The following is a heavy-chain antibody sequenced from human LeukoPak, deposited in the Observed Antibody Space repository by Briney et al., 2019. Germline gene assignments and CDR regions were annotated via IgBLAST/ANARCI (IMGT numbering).Heavy chain of an antibody. J-gene: IGHJ3*02. CDR2: INPNSGGT. CDR3: ARVVYYYDSADAFDI. CDR1: GYTFTGYY. D-gene: IGHD3-10*01. Sequence: ASVKVSCKASGYTFTGYYMHWVRQAPGQGLEWMGWINPNSGGTNYAQKFQGRVTTTRDTSISTAYMELSRLRSDDTAVYYCARVVYYYDSADAFDIWGQGTMVTVSS. V-gene: IGHV1-2*02.